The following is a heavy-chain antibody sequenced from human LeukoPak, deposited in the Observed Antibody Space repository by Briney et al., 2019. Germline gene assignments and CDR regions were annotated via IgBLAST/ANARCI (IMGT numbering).Heavy chain of an antibody. V-gene: IGHV3-74*01. CDR1: GLTFTNSW. CDR3: ARVSGLGMNEYYQH. J-gene: IGHJ1*01. Sequence: GGSLRLSCAASGLTFTNSWVHWVRQAPGKGLVWVSRINNDGSDTRYADSVKGRFTISRDNAKNTLYLQMNSLRVEDTAVYYCARVSGLGMNEYYQHWGQGTLVTVPS. D-gene: IGHD3-10*01. CDR2: INNDGSDT.